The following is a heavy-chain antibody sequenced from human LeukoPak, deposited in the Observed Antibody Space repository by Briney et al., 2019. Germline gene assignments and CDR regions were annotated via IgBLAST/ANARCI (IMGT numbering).Heavy chain of an antibody. V-gene: IGHV3-48*03. CDR3: AELGITMIGGV. Sequence: SCKASGYTFINNWMHWVRQAPGKGLEWVSYISSSGSTIYYADSVKGRFTISRDNTKNSLYLQMNSLRAEDTAVYYCAELGITMIGGVWGKGTTVTISS. CDR1: GYTFINNW. J-gene: IGHJ6*04. CDR2: ISSSGSTI. D-gene: IGHD3-10*02.